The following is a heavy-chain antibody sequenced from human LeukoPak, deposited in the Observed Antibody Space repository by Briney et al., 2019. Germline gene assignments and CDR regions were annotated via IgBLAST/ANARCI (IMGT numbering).Heavy chain of an antibody. Sequence: GSSVKVSCKASGGTFSSYAISWVRQAPGQGLEWMGGIIPIFGTANYAQKFQGRVTITTDESTSTAYMELSSLRSEDTAVYYCAREGGGYCSSTSCYFDYWGQGTLVTVSS. D-gene: IGHD2-2*01. V-gene: IGHV1-69*05. CDR1: GGTFSSYA. J-gene: IGHJ4*02. CDR3: AREGGGYCSSTSCYFDY. CDR2: IIPIFGTA.